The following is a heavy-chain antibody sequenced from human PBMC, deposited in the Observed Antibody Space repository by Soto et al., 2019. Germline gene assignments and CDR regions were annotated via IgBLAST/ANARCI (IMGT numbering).Heavy chain of an antibody. V-gene: IGHV1-69*04. CDR1: GGTFSTYI. Sequence: GASVKVSCKAPGGTFSTYIISWVRQAPGQGLEWMGRIIPIPDITNYAQKFQGRVTVTADRSTSTAYMELTSPKSEDTAVYYCARDRITTRGDAFDLWGQGTMVTVSS. J-gene: IGHJ3*01. CDR3: ARDRITTRGDAFDL. CDR2: IIPIPDIT. D-gene: IGHD3-3*01.